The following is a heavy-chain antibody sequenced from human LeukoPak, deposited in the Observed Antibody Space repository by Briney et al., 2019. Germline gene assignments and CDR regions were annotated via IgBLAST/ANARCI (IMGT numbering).Heavy chain of an antibody. CDR1: GYTFSSYG. D-gene: IGHD2-2*02. V-gene: IGHV1-18*01. CDR3: ARVVPAAIRGGFDP. CDR2: ISVYNGET. J-gene: IGHJ5*02. Sequence: ASVKVSCKASGYTFSSYGITWVRQAPGQGLEWMGWISVYNGETNYAQKLQGRVTMTTDTSTSTAYMELRSLRSDDTAVYYCARVVPAAIRGGFDPWGQGTLVTVSS.